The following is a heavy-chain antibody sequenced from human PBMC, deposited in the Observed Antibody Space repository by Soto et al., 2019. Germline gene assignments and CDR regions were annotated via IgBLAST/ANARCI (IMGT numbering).Heavy chain of an antibody. Sequence: GGSLRLSCAASGFTFSSYSMNWVRQAPGKGLEWVPSISSSSSYIYYADSVKGRFTISRDNAKNSRYLQMNSLRAEDTAVYYCARIVRSGWLGAFDIWGQGTMVTVSS. V-gene: IGHV3-21*01. CDR3: ARIVRSGWLGAFDI. J-gene: IGHJ3*02. CDR1: GFTFSSYS. CDR2: ISSSSSYI. D-gene: IGHD6-19*01.